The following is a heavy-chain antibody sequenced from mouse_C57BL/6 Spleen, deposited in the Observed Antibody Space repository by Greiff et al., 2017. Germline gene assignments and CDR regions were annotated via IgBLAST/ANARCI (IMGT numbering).Heavy chain of an antibody. J-gene: IGHJ3*01. CDR1: GYTFTSYT. Sequence: QVQLQQSGAELARPGASVKMSCKASGYTFTSYTMHWVKQRPGQGLEWIGYINPSSGYTKYNQKFKDKATLTADKSSSTAYMQLSSLTSEDSAVYYCARSRDDDYDGPWGQGTLVTVSA. CDR2: INPSSGYT. V-gene: IGHV1-4*01. D-gene: IGHD2-4*01. CDR3: ARSRDDDYDGP.